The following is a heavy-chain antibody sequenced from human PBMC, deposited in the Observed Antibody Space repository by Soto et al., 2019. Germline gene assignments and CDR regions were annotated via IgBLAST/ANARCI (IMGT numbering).Heavy chain of an antibody. Sequence: SETLSLTCTGSGGSMISYYWSWIRQPPGRGLEWIGFIYYAGSTKYNPSLNSRVTISVDTSKNQFSLTVTSVTAADTAVYYCERRIVATEKFDYWGQGTLVTSPQ. V-gene: IGHV4-59*08. CDR1: GGSMISYY. D-gene: IGHD5-12*01. CDR2: IYYAGST. CDR3: ERRIVATEKFDY. J-gene: IGHJ4*02.